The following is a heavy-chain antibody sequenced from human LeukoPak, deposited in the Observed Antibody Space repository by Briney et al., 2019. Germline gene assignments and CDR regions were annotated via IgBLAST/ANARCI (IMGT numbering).Heavy chain of an antibody. D-gene: IGHD5-18*01. V-gene: IGHV1-46*01. CDR1: GHTFTSYY. CDR3: ARDNPDGDTPEYYFDY. Sequence: ASVKVSCKASGHTFTSYYMHWVRQAPGQGLEWMGIINPSGGSTSYAQKFQGRVTMTRDTSTSTVYMELSSLRSEDTAVYYCARDNPDGDTPEYYFDYWGQGTLVTVSS. CDR2: INPSGGST. J-gene: IGHJ4*02.